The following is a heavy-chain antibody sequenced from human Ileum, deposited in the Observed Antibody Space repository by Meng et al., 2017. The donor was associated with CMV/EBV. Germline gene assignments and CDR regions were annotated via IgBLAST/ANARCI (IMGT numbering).Heavy chain of an antibody. CDR3: ARDNYG. D-gene: IGHD4-11*01. J-gene: IGHJ4*02. CDR1: GFTVSNNY. V-gene: IGHV3-66*02. Sequence: GESLKISGAVSGFTVSNNYMSWVRQAPGKGLEWVSVIYSDGSTYYADSVKGRFTISRDNPKNTVYLQMNSLRAEDTAVYYCARDNYGWGQGTLVTVSS. CDR2: IYSDGST.